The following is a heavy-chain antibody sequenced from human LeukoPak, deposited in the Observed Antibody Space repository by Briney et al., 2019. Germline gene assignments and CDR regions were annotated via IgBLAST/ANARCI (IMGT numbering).Heavy chain of an antibody. CDR2: ISGSGGST. V-gene: IGHV3-23*01. D-gene: IGHD1-14*01. CDR3: AKGGPEPYYYYYGMDV. Sequence: PGGSLRLSCAASGFTFSSYAMSWVRQAPGEGLEWVSAISGSGGSTYYADSVKGRFTISRDNSKNTLYLQMNSLRAEDTAVYYCAKGGPEPYYYYYGMDVWGQGTTVTVSS. J-gene: IGHJ6*02. CDR1: GFTFSSYA.